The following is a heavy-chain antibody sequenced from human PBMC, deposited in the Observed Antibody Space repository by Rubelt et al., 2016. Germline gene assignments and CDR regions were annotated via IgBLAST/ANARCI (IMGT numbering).Heavy chain of an antibody. D-gene: IGHD4-17*01. J-gene: IGHJ2*01. CDR2: IYYSGST. V-gene: IGHV4-61*01. CDR1: GGSVSSGSYY. CDR3: AREPIYGDYFLDWYFDL. Sequence: QLQLQESGPGLVKPSETLSLTCTVSGGSVSSGSYYWSWIRQPPGKGLEWIGYIYYSGSTNYNPSRKVGGTMSVDTSKNQVSLSLSLVTAADTAVYYCAREPIYGDYFLDWYFDLWGRGTLVTVSS.